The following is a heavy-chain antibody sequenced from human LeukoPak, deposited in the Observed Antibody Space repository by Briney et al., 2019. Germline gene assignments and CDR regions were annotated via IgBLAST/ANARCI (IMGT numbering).Heavy chain of an antibody. CDR1: GGSISTYY. Sequence: SETLSLTCTASGGSISTYYWSWIRQPPGKGLEWIGYIYYAGSTSYNPSLKSRVTMSLDASKNQFSLELNSVTPADTAVYYCARGGNYWPQWWFDPWGRGTLVSVSS. J-gene: IGHJ5*02. CDR3: ARGGNYWPQWWFDP. V-gene: IGHV4-59*01. CDR2: IYYAGST. D-gene: IGHD1-26*01.